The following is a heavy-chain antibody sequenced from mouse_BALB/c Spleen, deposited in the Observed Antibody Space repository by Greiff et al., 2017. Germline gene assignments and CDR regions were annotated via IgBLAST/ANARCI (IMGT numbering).Heavy chain of an antibody. D-gene: IGHD1-1*01. CDR1: GYTFTSYW. Sequence: VQLQQPGAELVKPGASVKLSCKASGYTFTSYWMHWVKQRPEQGLEWIGRIDPANGNTKYDPKFQGKATITADTSSNTAYLQLSSLTSEDTAVYYCARGYGSSYSFDYWGQGTTLTVSS. V-gene: IGHV14-3*02. CDR3: ARGYGSSYSFDY. J-gene: IGHJ2*01. CDR2: IDPANGNT.